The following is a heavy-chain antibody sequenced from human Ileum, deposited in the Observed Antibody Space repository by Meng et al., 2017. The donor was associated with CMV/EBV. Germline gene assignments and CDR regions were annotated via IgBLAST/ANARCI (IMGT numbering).Heavy chain of an antibody. D-gene: IGHD3-10*01. CDR3: ARNYGSGNWNFFHY. CDR1: GGSISNYY. V-gene: IGHV4-4*07. J-gene: IGHJ4*02. CDR2: IYTSGTT. Sequence: GQPRGSGPGLVKTSETLSLTCYVSGGSISNYYWSWIRQPAGKGLEWIAHIYTSGTTNYNPSLKSRVTMSVDTSRNQFSLKLTSVTAADTAVYYCARNYGSGNWNFFHYWGQGTLVTVSS.